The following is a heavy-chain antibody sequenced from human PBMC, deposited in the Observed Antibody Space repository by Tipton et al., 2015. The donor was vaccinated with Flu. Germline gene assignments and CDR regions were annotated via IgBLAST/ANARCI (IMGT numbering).Heavy chain of an antibody. CDR1: GFLFNKAW. CDR2: IRGSGDTT. D-gene: IGHD3-10*01. CDR3: AKRQRADDLPGRLFDA. Sequence: SLRLSCAASGFLFNKAWMSWVRQAPGKGLEWVALIRGSGDTTHYADPVKGRFTISRDNSKNTVYLQMNNLRGDDTALYYCAKRQRADDLPGRLFDAWGQGALVTVSS. V-gene: IGHV3-23*01. J-gene: IGHJ4*02.